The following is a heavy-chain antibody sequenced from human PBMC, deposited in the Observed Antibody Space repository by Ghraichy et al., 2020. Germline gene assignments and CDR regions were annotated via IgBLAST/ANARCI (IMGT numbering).Heavy chain of an antibody. CDR1: GGSISSGCYY. CDR3: ARVYGILHFDY. V-gene: IGHV4-31*03. D-gene: IGHD3-10*01. Sequence: SETLSLTCTVSGGSISSGCYYWSWIRQHPGKGLEWIGYIYYSGSTYYNPSLKSRVTISVDTSKNQFSLKLSSVTAADTAVYYCARVYGILHFDYWGQGTLVTVSS. CDR2: IYYSGST. J-gene: IGHJ4*02.